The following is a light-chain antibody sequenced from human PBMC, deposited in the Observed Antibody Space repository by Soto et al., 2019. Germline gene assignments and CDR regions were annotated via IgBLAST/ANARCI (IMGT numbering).Light chain of an antibody. J-gene: IGLJ2*01. CDR1: TGTVTSGYY. V-gene: IGLV7-46*01. CDR2: DAS. Sequence: QAVVTQEPSLTVSPGGTVTLTCGSSTGTVTSGYYPYWFQQKPGQAPKTLIYDASTKHSWTPARFSGSLLGGKAALTLSGAQPEDEADYYCLLSYSGAQVFGGGTKLTVL. CDR3: LLSYSGAQV.